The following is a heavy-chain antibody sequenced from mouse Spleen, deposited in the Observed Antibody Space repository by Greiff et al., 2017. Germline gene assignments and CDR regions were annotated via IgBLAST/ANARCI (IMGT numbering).Heavy chain of an antibody. J-gene: IGHJ4*01. D-gene: IGHD1-1*01. Sequence: EVQVVESGGGLVKPGGSLKLSCAASGFTFSSYGMSWVRQTPEKRLEWVATISGGGSYTYYPDSVKGRFTISRDNAKNNLYLQMSSLRSEDTALYYCARYYYGSSRYAMDYWGQGTSVTVSS. V-gene: IGHV5-9-2*01. CDR1: GFTFSSYG. CDR3: ARYYYGSSRYAMDY. CDR2: ISGGGSYT.